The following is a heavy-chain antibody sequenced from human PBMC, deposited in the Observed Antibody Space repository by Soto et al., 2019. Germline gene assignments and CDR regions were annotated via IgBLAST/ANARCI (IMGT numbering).Heavy chain of an antibody. CDR2: IYYSGST. CDR3: ARGGGSPDY. J-gene: IGHJ4*02. D-gene: IGHD1-26*01. V-gene: IGHV4-59*08. Sequence: QVQLQESRPGLVKSSETLSLTCTVSGGSISSYYWRWIRQPPGKGLEWIGYIYYSGSTNYNPSLKSRVTISVDTSKNQFSLKLSSVTAADTAVYYCARGGGSPDYWGQGTLVTVSS. CDR1: GGSISSYY.